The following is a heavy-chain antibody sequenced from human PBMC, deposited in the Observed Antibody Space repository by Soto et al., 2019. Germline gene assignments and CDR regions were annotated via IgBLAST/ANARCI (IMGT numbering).Heavy chain of an antibody. D-gene: IGHD7-27*01. CDR1: GGTFSGHA. CDR2: LIPLFGTT. J-gene: IGHJ4*02. CDR3: ARGPNWGYRFDS. Sequence: QVQLVQSGAEVKKPGSSVKVSCEASGGTFSGHAISWVRQAPGQGPEWMGGLIPLFGTTQHEQNFQDSLTITADMSTSTAYMEMTSLRFEDTAIYYCARGPNWGYRFDSWGQGTLVTVSS. V-gene: IGHV1-69*06.